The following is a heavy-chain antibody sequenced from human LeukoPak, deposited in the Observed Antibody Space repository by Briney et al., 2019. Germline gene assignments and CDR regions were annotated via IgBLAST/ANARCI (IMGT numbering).Heavy chain of an antibody. D-gene: IGHD2-2*01. CDR2: ISAYNGNT. J-gene: IGHJ4*02. Sequence: GASVKVSGKASGYTFTNHGINWVRQAPGQGLEWMGWISAYNGNTNYAQKVQGRVTMTADTSTSTAYIELRSLRSDDTAVYYCARVDGRYCSSTSCYAWGHWGQGTLVTVSS. CDR1: GYTFTNHG. CDR3: ARVDGRYCSSTSCYAWGH. V-gene: IGHV1-18*01.